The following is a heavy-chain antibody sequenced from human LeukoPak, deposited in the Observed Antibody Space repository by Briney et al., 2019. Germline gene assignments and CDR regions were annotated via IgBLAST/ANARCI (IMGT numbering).Heavy chain of an antibody. CDR1: GYSFTSYW. D-gene: IGHD4-23*01. CDR3: ARQLTPNSAVGYYFDY. J-gene: IGHJ4*02. V-gene: IGHV5-51*01. CDR2: IYPGDSDT. Sequence: GESLKISCKGSGYSFTSYWIGWVRQMPGKGLEWMGIIYPGDSDTRYSPSFQGQVTISVDKSVSTAYLQWSRLKGSDTAMYYCARQLTPNSAVGYYFDYWGQGTLVTVSS.